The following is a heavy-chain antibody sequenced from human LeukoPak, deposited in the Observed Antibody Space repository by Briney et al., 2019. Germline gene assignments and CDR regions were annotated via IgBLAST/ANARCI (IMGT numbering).Heavy chain of an antibody. CDR1: GYTFTGYY. Sequence: ASVTVSCKASGYTFTGYYMHWVRQAPGQGLEWMGWIIPNSGVTNYAKKFQGRVTITRDTSISTAYMELSRVRSDDTALYYCAREYSSSWYWSLMFAPWGQGTLVTGSS. D-gene: IGHD6-13*01. CDR3: AREYSSSWYWSLMFAP. V-gene: IGHV1-2*02. J-gene: IGHJ5*02. CDR2: IIPNSGVT.